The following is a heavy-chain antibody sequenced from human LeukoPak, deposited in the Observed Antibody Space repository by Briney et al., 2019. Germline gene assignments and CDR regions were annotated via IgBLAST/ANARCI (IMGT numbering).Heavy chain of an antibody. CDR2: ITDSGSST. V-gene: IGHV3-23*01. CDR1: GFTFSSYA. CDR3: AKGSANARPYYFDY. Sequence: GGSLRLSCAASGFTFSSYAMSWVRQAPGKGLEWVSAITDSGSSTYYADSVKGRFTISRDNSKNTLFLQMNSLSAEDTAVYYCAKGSANARPYYFDYWGQGTLITVSS. D-gene: IGHD2-15*01. J-gene: IGHJ4*02.